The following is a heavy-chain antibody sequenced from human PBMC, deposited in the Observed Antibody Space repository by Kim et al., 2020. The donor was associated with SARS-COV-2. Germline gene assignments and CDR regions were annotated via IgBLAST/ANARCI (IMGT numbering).Heavy chain of an antibody. D-gene: IGHD3-10*01. V-gene: IGHV4-34*01. CDR2: TNNSGIA. J-gene: IGHJ5*01. Sequence: SETLSLTCAVYGGSFSGYYCSWIRQRQGQGMEWIGETNNSGIASYNPSPNSRIPISVYTSKNKFSLKLSSVTAAATAASYYARVGRRITIVRGVCWFD. CDR3: ARVGRRITIVRGVCWFD. CDR1: GGSFSGYY.